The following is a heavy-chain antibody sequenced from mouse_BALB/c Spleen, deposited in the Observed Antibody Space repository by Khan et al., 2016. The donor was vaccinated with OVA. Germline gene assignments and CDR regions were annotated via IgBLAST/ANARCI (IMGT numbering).Heavy chain of an antibody. CDR1: GFTISSYG. V-gene: IGHV5-6-3*01. Sequence: EVQLEESGPGMVQPSRSLYLSCTASGFTISSYGISSVRQTPDKRLELVATIDSNGGSTDYPDSVKRRITISGDTAKNAMYLQVRCLKSEGTAMYYREGIAIWGQGTTLTVSS. CDR2: IDSNGGST. J-gene: IGHJ2*01. CDR3: EGIAI. D-gene: IGHD2-12*01.